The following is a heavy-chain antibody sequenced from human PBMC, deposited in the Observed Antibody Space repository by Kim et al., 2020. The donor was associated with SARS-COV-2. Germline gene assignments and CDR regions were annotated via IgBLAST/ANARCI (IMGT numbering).Heavy chain of an antibody. CDR1: GYAFSDYS. CDR3: ARDWGGFGSSGYVCY. D-gene: IGHD6-25*01. J-gene: IGHJ4*03. V-gene: IGHV1-2*04. Sequence: ASVKVSCKASGYAFSDYSIHWVRQAPGQGLEWMGWINPNTGGAHYAQKFQGWVTITRDTSISTAYMEVTSLKSDDTAVYYCARDWGGFGSSGYVCYWGQGTLVTVSS. CDR2: INPNTGGA.